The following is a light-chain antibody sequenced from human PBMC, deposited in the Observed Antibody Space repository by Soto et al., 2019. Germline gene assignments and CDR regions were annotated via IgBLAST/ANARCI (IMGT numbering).Light chain of an antibody. CDR3: QQYVKLST. CDR1: QSVPIGY. V-gene: IGKV3-20*01. Sequence: ETVLTQDPATLSLSPGETATLSCRASQSVPIGYLAWYQQKPGQAPRLLIYGTSGRATGIPDRFSGSGSGTDFTLSISRLEPEDSAVYLCQQYVKLSTFGGGTRVEIK. CDR2: GTS. J-gene: IGKJ4*01.